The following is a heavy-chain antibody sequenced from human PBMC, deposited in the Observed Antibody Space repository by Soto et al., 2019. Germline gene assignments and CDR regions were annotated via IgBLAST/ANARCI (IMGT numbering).Heavy chain of an antibody. CDR2: ISSSSSTI. V-gene: IGHV3-48*01. CDR3: AKENWPNPDS. J-gene: IGHJ4*02. Sequence: GGSLRLSCAASGFTFSSYSMNWVRQAPGKGLEWVSYISSSSSTIYYADSVKGRFTISRDNAKNSLYLQMNSLRAEDTAVYYCAKENWPNPDSWGQGTLVTVSS. D-gene: IGHD1-1*01. CDR1: GFTFSSYS.